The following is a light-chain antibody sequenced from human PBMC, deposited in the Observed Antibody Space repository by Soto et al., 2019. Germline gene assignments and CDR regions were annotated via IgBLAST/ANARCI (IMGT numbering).Light chain of an antibody. CDR2: GVS. CDR3: QQYNNWPPWT. Sequence: EIVMTQSPATLSVSPGERVTLSCRASQSVSTNLAWYQQKPGQAPRLLIYGVSTRATGIPARFSGSGSGTEFTLTISSLQSEDFAVYYCQQYNNWPPWTFGQGTKVEI. CDR1: QSVSTN. J-gene: IGKJ1*01. V-gene: IGKV3-15*01.